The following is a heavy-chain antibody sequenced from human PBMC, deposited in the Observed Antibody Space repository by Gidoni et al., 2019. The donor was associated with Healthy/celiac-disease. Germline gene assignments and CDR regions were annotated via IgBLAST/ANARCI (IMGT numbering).Heavy chain of an antibody. CDR3: AKDQRGVRGVISGYD. D-gene: IGHD3-10*01. J-gene: IGHJ4*02. CDR1: GFTFSSYA. CDR2: ISGSGGST. Sequence: EVQLLESGGGLVQPGGSLRLSCAASGFTFSSYALSWVRQAPGKGRGWVSAISGSGGSTYYADSVKGRFTISRDNSKNTLYLQMNSLRAEDTAVYYCAKDQRGVRGVISGYDWGQGTLVTVSS. V-gene: IGHV3-23*01.